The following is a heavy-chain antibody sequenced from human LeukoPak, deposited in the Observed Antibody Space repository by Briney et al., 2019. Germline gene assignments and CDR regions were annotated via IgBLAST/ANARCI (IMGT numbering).Heavy chain of an antibody. Sequence: GESLKISCKGSGYSFPSYWIGWVRQMPGKGLGWMGRIDPSDSYTNYSPSFQGHVTISADKSISTAYLQWSSLKASDTAMYYCAILRGYYYGSGSYVDVWGKGTTVTVSS. CDR2: IDPSDSYT. V-gene: IGHV5-10-1*01. J-gene: IGHJ6*04. CDR1: GYSFPSYW. D-gene: IGHD3-10*01. CDR3: AILRGYYYGSGSYVDV.